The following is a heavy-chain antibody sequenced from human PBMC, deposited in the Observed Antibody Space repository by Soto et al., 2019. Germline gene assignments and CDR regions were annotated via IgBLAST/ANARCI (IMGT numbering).Heavy chain of an antibody. CDR3: AREDRIAVAGTGGRGYFFYGTDV. D-gene: IGHD6-19*01. J-gene: IGHJ6*02. V-gene: IGHV4-30-4*01. CDR1: GVSISSCDYY. CDR2: IYYSGST. Sequence: RSLTCTVAGVSISSCDYYWSWIRQPPGKGLEWIGYIYYSGSTYYNPSLKSRVTISVDTSKNQFSLKLSSVTAADTAVYYCAREDRIAVAGTGGRGYFFYGTDVWGQVTTFTAPS.